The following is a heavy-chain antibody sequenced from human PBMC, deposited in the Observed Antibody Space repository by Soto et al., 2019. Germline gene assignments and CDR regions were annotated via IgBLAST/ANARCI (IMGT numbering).Heavy chain of an antibody. Sequence: SETLSLTCTVSGGSISSGGYYWSWIRQHPGKGLEWIGYIYYSGSAYYNPSLKSRVTISVDTSKNQFSLRLSSVTADDTAIYYCAKKRRSGGDNWYFDSWGQGTLVTVSS. J-gene: IGHJ4*02. CDR2: IYYSGSA. CDR1: GGSISSGGYY. V-gene: IGHV4-31*03. CDR3: AKKRRSGGDNWYFDS. D-gene: IGHD2-21*02.